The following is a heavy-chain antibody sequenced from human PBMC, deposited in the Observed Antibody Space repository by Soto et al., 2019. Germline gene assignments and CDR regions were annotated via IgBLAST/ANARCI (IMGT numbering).Heavy chain of an antibody. CDR2: ISRDGSRI. Sequence: PGGSLRLSCAATGFTFGRYWMHWVRRAPGKGLMWVSRISRDGSRITYTDSVKGRFTISRDNAENTVYLQMNSLRAEDTAVYYRARDLENDGNYHRDVWGSGIMVTVSS. CDR3: ARDLENDGNYHRDV. J-gene: IGHJ6*03. CDR1: GFTFGRYW. V-gene: IGHV3-74*01. D-gene: IGHD3-3*01.